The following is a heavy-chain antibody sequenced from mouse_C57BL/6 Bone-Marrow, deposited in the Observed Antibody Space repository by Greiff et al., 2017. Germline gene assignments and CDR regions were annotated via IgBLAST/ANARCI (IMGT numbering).Heavy chain of an antibody. Sequence: SGAELVRPGASVTLSCKASGYTFTDYEMHWVKQTPVHGLEWIGAIDPETGGTAYNQKFKGKAILTADKSSSTAYMELRSLTSEDSAVYYCTRGATVVAVDYWGQGTTLTVSS. CDR1: GYTFTDYE. CDR2: IDPETGGT. CDR3: TRGATVVAVDY. D-gene: IGHD1-1*01. V-gene: IGHV1-15*01. J-gene: IGHJ2*01.